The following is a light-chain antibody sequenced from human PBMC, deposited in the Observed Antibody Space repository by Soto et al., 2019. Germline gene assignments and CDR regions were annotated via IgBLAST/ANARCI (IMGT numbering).Light chain of an antibody. Sequence: QSVLTQPPSASGTPGQRVTISCSGSSSNIGSNTVKWYQQLPGTAPKLLIYTNDQRPSGVPDRFSGSNSGTSASLAISGLQSEDEADYYCVAWDDSMNGVAFGGGTELTVL. CDR2: TND. CDR3: VAWDDSMNGVA. V-gene: IGLV1-44*01. J-gene: IGLJ2*01. CDR1: SSNIGSNT.